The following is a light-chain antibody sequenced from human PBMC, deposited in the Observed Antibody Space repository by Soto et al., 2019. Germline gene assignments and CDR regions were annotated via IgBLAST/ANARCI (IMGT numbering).Light chain of an antibody. Sequence: EIVLTQSAGTLSLSPGEIATLSCRASQSFSSSYVAWYQQKPGQSPRLLIYGASSRATGIPARFRASGSGTDFNLTISSMEPEDFEVYYCQQYGSSPRFTFGPGTKVDIK. V-gene: IGKV3-20*01. CDR3: QQYGSSPRFT. CDR1: QSFSSSY. CDR2: GAS. J-gene: IGKJ3*01.